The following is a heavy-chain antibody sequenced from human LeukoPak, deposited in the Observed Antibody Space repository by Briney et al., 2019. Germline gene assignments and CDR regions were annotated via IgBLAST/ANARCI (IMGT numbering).Heavy chain of an antibody. J-gene: IGHJ4*02. CDR2: ISGSGGST. D-gene: IGHD2-2*01. Sequence: GGSLRLSCAASGFTFSSYAMSWVRQAPGKGLEWVSAISGSGGSTYYADSVKGRFTISRDNSKNTLYLQMNSLRAEGTAVYYCAKWLGDIVVVPAAGIDYWGQGTLVTVSS. V-gene: IGHV3-23*01. CDR1: GFTFSSYA. CDR3: AKWLGDIVVVPAAGIDY.